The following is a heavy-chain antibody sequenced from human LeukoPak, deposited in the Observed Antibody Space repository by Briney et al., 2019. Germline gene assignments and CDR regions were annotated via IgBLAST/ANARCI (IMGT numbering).Heavy chain of an antibody. CDR1: GFTFSSYA. Sequence: PGGSLRLSCAASGFTFSSYAMSWVRQAPGKGLEWVSAISGSGGSTYYADSVKGRFTISRDNSKNTLYLQMNSLRAEDTAVYYRANDLYYDSEEVYWGQGTLVTVSS. V-gene: IGHV3-23*01. J-gene: IGHJ4*02. CDR3: ANDLYYDSEEVY. D-gene: IGHD3-22*01. CDR2: ISGSGGST.